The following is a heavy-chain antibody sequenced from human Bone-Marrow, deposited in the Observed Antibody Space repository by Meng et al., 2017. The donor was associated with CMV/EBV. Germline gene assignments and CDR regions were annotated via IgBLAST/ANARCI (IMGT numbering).Heavy chain of an antibody. CDR3: ARTLVSYDFWSGYLDPHDAFDI. CDR2: IYYSGST. Sequence: GSLRLSCTVSGGSISSYYWSWIRQPPGKGLEWIGYIYYSGSTNYNPSLKSRVTISVDTSKNQFSLKLSSVTAADTAVYYCARTLVSYDFWSGYLDPHDAFDIWPQGTMVTVSS. J-gene: IGHJ3*02. CDR1: GGSISSYY. D-gene: IGHD3-3*01. V-gene: IGHV4-59*01.